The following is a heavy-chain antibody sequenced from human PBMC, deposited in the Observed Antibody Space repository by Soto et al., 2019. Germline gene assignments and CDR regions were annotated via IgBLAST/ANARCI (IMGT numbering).Heavy chain of an antibody. CDR2: IYWDDDK. V-gene: IGHV2-5*02. D-gene: IGHD3-3*01. Sequence: QITLNESGPTVVRPTETPTLTCRFSGFSLTTSGVGVGWIRQSPGKAPEWLAIIYWDDDKRYSASLKSRLTITKDTSKNQVVLTVSDLDPTDTATYYCAHRVLRTVFGLVTTTAIYFDFWGQGTPVAVSS. CDR1: GFSLTTSGVG. J-gene: IGHJ4*02. CDR3: AHRVLRTVFGLVTTTAIYFDF.